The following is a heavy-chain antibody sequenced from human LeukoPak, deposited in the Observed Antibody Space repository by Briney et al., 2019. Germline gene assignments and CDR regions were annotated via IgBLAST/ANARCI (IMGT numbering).Heavy chain of an antibody. V-gene: IGHV5-51*01. Sequence: GESLKISFKGSGYSFTSYWIGWVRPRPGKGLEWMGIIYPGDSDTRYSPSSQGQGTISADKSITTAYLQWSSLQASDTAMYYCARQADYNVLTGYHKGHLDYWGQGTLVTVSS. D-gene: IGHD3-9*01. CDR1: GYSFTSYW. CDR3: ARQADYNVLTGYHKGHLDY. CDR2: IYPGDSDT. J-gene: IGHJ4*02.